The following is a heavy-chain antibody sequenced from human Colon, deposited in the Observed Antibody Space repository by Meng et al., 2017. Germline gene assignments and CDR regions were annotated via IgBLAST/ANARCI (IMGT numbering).Heavy chain of an antibody. CDR1: GGSVSSYY. Sequence: SETLSLTCTVSGGSVSSYYWSWIRQPPGKGLEWIGYIYYSGSTNYNPSLKSRVTISVDTSKNQFSLKLSSVTAADTAVYYCARDVYYYGSGSYYSGDAFDIRGQGTMVTVSS. D-gene: IGHD3-10*01. CDR3: ARDVYYYGSGSYYSGDAFDI. V-gene: IGHV4-59*02. CDR2: IYYSGST. J-gene: IGHJ3*02.